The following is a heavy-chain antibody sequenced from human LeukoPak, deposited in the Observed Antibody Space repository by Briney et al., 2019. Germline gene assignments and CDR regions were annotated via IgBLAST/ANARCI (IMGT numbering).Heavy chain of an antibody. Sequence: GGSLRLSCAVSGILFSDAWMSWVRQAPGQGLEWVGRKKSKGGGGTTDYAAPVKGRFTISRDDSRNTLYLQMDSLQIEDTAVYYCTWMTTFFTVDFWGQGTLVTVSS. CDR2: KKSKGGGGTT. CDR3: TWMTTFFTVDF. V-gene: IGHV3-15*01. CDR1: GILFSDAW. J-gene: IGHJ4*02. D-gene: IGHD3-16*01.